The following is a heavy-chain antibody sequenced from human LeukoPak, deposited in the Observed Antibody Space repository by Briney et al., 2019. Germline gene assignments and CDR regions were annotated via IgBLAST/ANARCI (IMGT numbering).Heavy chain of an antibody. Sequence: SETLSLTCTVSGGSISSSSYFWGWIRQPPGKGLEWIGEINHSGSTNYNPSLKSRVTISVDTSKNQFSLKLSSVTAADTAVYYCARGRYCSGGSCYHNYYYYYGMDVWGQGTTVTVSS. V-gene: IGHV4-39*07. CDR3: ARGRYCSGGSCYHNYYYYYGMDV. D-gene: IGHD2-15*01. J-gene: IGHJ6*02. CDR1: GGSISSSSYF. CDR2: INHSGST.